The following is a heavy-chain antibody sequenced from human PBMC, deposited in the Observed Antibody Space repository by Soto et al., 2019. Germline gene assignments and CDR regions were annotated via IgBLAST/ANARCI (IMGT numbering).Heavy chain of an antibody. CDR1: GGSISSYY. D-gene: IGHD3-22*01. V-gene: IGHV4-59*01. Sequence: WETLSLTCTFSGGSISSYYWIWIVQPPGKGLEWIGYIYYSGSTNYNPSLKSRVTISVDTSKNQFSLKLSSVTAADTAVYYCARDYQGYYDSSGYYGMDVWGPGTTVTVSS. CDR3: ARDYQGYYDSSGYYGMDV. CDR2: IYYSGST. J-gene: IGHJ6*01.